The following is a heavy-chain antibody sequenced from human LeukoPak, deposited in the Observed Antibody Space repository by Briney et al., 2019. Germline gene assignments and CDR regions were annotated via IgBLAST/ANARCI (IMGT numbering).Heavy chain of an antibody. Sequence: GGSLRLSCAASGFTFSSYAMSWVRQAPGKGLEWVSAISGSGGSTYYADSVKGRFTISRDNSKNTLYLQMNSLRAEDTAVYYCAKDVSWFGEEKWFDPWGQGTLVTVSS. CDR2: ISGSGGST. CDR1: GFTFSSYA. D-gene: IGHD3-10*01. J-gene: IGHJ5*02. V-gene: IGHV3-23*01. CDR3: AKDVSWFGEEKWFDP.